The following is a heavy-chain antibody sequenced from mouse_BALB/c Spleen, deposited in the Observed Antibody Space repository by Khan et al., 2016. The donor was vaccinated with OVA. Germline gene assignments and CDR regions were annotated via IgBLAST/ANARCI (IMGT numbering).Heavy chain of an antibody. CDR3: TRHGYVAWFSY. V-gene: IGHV1S135*01. D-gene: IGHD2-2*01. J-gene: IGHJ3*01. Sequence: LQQSGPELMKPGASVKISCKASGYSFTSYYIHWVMQSHGTSLEWIGYIYPFSGGTTYNQQFKGKAILTVDKSSSNAYTLLTHLTSEDSAVYYCTRHGYVAWFSYWGQGTLVTVSA. CDR1: GYSFTSYY. CDR2: IYPFSGGT.